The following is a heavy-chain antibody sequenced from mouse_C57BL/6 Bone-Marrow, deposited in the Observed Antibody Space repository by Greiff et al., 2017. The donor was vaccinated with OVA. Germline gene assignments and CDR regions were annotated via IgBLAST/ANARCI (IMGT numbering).Heavy chain of an antibody. V-gene: IGHV1-82*01. J-gene: IGHJ2*01. D-gene: IGHD1-1*01. Sequence: VQLQQSGPELVKPGASVKISCKASGYAFSSSWMNWVKQRPGKGLEWIGRIYPGDGDTNYNGKFKGKATLTADKSSSTAYMQLSSLTSEDSAVYFCARLGFYYGSSLDYWGQGTTLTVSS. CDR1: GYAFSSSW. CDR2: IYPGDGDT. CDR3: ARLGFYYGSSLDY.